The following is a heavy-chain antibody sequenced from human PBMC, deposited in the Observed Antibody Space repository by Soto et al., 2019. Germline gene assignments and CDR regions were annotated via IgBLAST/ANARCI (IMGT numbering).Heavy chain of an antibody. CDR3: ARDSRGGNSGGRIDP. V-gene: IGHV1-18*01. Sequence: QVQLVQSGAEVKKPGASVKVSCKASGYTFSSFGITWVRQAPGQGLEWMGWISTYNGNTKYAQRFQGRVTMTTDTSTSTAYMELRSLRSDDTAVYYCARDSRGGNSGGRIDPWGQGTLVSVSS. D-gene: IGHD2-21*02. CDR2: ISTYNGNT. CDR1: GYTFSSFG. J-gene: IGHJ5*02.